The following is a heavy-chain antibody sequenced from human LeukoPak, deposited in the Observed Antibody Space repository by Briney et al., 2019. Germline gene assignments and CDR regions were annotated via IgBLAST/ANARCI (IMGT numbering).Heavy chain of an antibody. CDR2: IHYSGST. Sequence: SETLSLTCTVSGGSINSYYWSWIRQPPGRGLEWIGSIHYSGSTSSNPSLRSRVTISVDKSKNQFSLKLSSVTAADTAVYYCALLGGYWGQGTLVTVSS. CDR3: ALLGGY. V-gene: IGHV4-59*01. CDR1: GGSINSYY. D-gene: IGHD3-16*01. J-gene: IGHJ4*02.